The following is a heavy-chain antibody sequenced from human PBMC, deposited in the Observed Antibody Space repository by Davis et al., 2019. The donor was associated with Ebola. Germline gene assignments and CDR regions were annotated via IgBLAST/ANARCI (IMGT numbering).Heavy chain of an antibody. J-gene: IGHJ4*02. Sequence: GESLKISCSASGFAFSSNWMDWVRQAPGKGLEWVANIRPDGSDKYYVDSLKGRFTISRDNSKKTVHLEMNSLRDEDTAIYYCVKRTSGSSGWDYWGQGTLVTVSS. D-gene: IGHD6-6*01. CDR3: VKRTSGSSGWDY. CDR1: GFAFSSNW. V-gene: IGHV3-7*03. CDR2: IRPDGSDK.